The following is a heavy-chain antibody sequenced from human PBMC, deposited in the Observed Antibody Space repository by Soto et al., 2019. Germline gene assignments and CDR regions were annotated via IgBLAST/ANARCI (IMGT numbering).Heavy chain of an antibody. V-gene: IGHV3-23*01. CDR1: RFTFGGYA. CDR3: AKAARDCGGDCYSYYFDS. CDR2: ITGNAANT. Sequence: PGGSLRLSCSASRFTFGGYARSWVRQAPGKGLEWVSGITGNAANTVYADSVKGRFTISRDNSKNALYLQLNSLRAEDTAVYFCAKAARDCGGDCYSYYFDSWGQGAMVTVSS. J-gene: IGHJ4*02. D-gene: IGHD2-21*02.